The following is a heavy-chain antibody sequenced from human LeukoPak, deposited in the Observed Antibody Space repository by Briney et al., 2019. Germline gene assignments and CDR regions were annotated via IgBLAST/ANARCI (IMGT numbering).Heavy chain of an antibody. J-gene: IGHJ6*03. CDR2: IYSGGRT. CDR3: ARGIGYQWMTQGGDYYYYYYMDV. CDR1: GFTVSSNY. V-gene: IGHV3-53*01. Sequence: GGSLRLSCAASGFTVSSNYMTWVRQAPGKGLEWVSVIYSGGRTYYADSVKGRCTISRDNSKNKLHLQMMSLRDEDTAVYYCARGIGYQWMTQGGDYYYYYYMDVWGKGTTVTVSS. D-gene: IGHD1-20*01.